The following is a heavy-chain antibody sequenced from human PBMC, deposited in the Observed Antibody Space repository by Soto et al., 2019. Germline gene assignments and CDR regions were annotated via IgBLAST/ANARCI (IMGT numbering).Heavy chain of an antibody. CDR3: ARDPRLALPTQAIDY. J-gene: IGHJ4*02. D-gene: IGHD6-25*01. Sequence: SETLSLTCAVSGGSTSSSNWWSWVRQPPGKGLEWIGEIYHSGSTNYNPSLKSRVTISVDKSKNQFSLKLSSVTAADTAVYYCARDPRLALPTQAIDYSGQGTLVTVS. V-gene: IGHV4-4*02. CDR2: IYHSGST. CDR1: GGSTSSSNW.